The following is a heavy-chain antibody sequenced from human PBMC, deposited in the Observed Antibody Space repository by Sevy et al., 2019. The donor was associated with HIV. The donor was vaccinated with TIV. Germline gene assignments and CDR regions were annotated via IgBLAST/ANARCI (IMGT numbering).Heavy chain of an antibody. D-gene: IGHD3-22*01. J-gene: IGHJ4*02. CDR1: GNTLTQLS. CDR3: ATTKDYYENSGDPFDY. CDR2: FDPEGDER. V-gene: IGHV1-24*01. Sequence: ASVKVSCKVSGNTLTQLSMHWVRQVPGKGLEWMGSFDPEGDERMYAQKFQGRVTMTEDTSTDTAYMELSSLKSEDTAVYYCATTKDYYENSGDPFDYWGQGTLVTVSS.